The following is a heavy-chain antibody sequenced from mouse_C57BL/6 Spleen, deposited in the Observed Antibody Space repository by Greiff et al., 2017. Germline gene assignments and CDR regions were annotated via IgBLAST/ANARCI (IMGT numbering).Heavy chain of an antibody. CDR2: IDPNSGGT. V-gene: IGHV1-72*01. CDR3: ARSAQATFFDY. CDR1: GYTFTSYW. Sequence: QVQLQQPGAELVKPGASVKLSCKASGYTFTSYWMHWVKQRPGRGLESIGRIDPNSGGTKYNEKFKSKATLTVDKPSSTAYMQLSSLTSEDSAVYYCARSAQATFFDYWGQGTTLTVSS. D-gene: IGHD3-2*02. J-gene: IGHJ2*01.